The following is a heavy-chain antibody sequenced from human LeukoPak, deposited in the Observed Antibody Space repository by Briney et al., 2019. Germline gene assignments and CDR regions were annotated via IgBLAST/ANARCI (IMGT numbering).Heavy chain of an antibody. CDR1: GGSISSYY. CDR3: AREGGPYYDSSGYFDH. CDR2: IYYSGST. D-gene: IGHD3-22*01. Sequence: SETLSLTCTVSGGSISSYYWSWIRQPPGKGLEWIGYIYYSGSTNYNPSLKSRVTISVDTSKNQFSLKLSSVTAADTAVYYCAREGGPYYDSSGYFDHWGQGTLVTVSS. V-gene: IGHV4-59*01. J-gene: IGHJ4*02.